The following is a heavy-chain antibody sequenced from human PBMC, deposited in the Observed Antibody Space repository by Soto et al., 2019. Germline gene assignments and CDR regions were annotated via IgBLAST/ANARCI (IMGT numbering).Heavy chain of an antibody. CDR1: GFTFSSYA. CDR3: AKAPPTRYYYDSSGYPARYYYGMDA. J-gene: IGHJ6*02. V-gene: IGHV3-23*01. Sequence: GGSLRLSCAASGFTFSSYAMSWVRQAPGKGLEWVSAISGSGGSTYYADSVKGRFTISRDNSKNTLYLQMNSLRAEDTAVYYCAKAPPTRYYYDSSGYPARYYYGMDAWGQGTTVTVSS. CDR2: ISGSGGST. D-gene: IGHD3-22*01.